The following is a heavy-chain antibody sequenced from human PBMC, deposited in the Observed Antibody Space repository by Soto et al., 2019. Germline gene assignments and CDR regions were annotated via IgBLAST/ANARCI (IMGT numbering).Heavy chain of an antibody. CDR3: TRLPHASGIAVAGTAGVDSIDP. Sequence: PGGSLRLSCAASGFTFSGSAMHWVRQASGKGLEWVGRIRSKANSYATAYAASVKGRFTISRDDSKNTAYLQMNSLKTEDTAVYYCTRLPHASGIAVAGTAGVDSIDPWGQGTLVTVSS. V-gene: IGHV3-73*01. D-gene: IGHD6-19*01. CDR2: IRSKANSYAT. CDR1: GFTFSGSA. J-gene: IGHJ5*02.